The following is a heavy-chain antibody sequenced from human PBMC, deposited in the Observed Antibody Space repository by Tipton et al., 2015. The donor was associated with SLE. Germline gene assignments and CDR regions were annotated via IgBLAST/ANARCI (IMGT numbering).Heavy chain of an antibody. Sequence: TLSLTCTVSGGSISSYYWSWIRQPPGKGLEWIGHIYYSGSTNYNPSLKSRVTISVDTSKNQFSLKLSSVTAADTAVYYCAREGNYYDSSGPFDIWGQGTMVTVSS. CDR2: IYYSGST. CDR1: GGSISSYY. D-gene: IGHD3-22*01. V-gene: IGHV4-59*12. CDR3: AREGNYYDSSGPFDI. J-gene: IGHJ3*02.